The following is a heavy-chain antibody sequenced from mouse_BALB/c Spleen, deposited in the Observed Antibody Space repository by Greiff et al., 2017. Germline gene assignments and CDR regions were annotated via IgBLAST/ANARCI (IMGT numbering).Heavy chain of an antibody. CDR1: GYSITSDYA. CDR2: ISYSGST. V-gene: IGHV3-2*02. J-gene: IGHJ2*01. D-gene: IGHD2-4*01. Sequence: EVKLMESGPGLVKPSQSLSLTCTVTGYSITSDYAWNWIRQFPGNKLEWMGYISYSGSTSYNPSLKSRISITRDTSKNQFFLQLNSVTTEDTATYYCASDYDYFDYWGQGTTLTVSS. CDR3: ASDYDYFDY.